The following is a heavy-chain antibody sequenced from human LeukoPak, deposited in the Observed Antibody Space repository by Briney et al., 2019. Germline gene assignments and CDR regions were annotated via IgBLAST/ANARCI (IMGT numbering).Heavy chain of an antibody. J-gene: IGHJ4*02. CDR1: GGSISSYY. CDR2: IYYSGST. CDR3: ARGGRSFDY. V-gene: IGHV4-59*01. D-gene: IGHD3-10*01. Sequence: KPSETLFLTCTVSGGSISSYYWSWIRQPPGKGLEWIGYIYYSGSTNYNPSLKSRVTISVDTSKNQFSLKLSSVTAADTAVYYCARGGRSFDYWGQGTLVTVSS.